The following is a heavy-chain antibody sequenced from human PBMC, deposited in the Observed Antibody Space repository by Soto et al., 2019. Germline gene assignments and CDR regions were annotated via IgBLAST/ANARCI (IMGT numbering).Heavy chain of an antibody. CDR2: ISSSSSTI. D-gene: IGHD2-21*02. CDR1: GFTFSSFS. V-gene: IGHV3-48*02. J-gene: IGHJ4*02. Sequence: LRLSCAASGFTFSSFSMNWVRQAPGKGLAWVSYISSSSSTIYYADSVKGRFTISRDNAKNSLYLQMHSLRDGDTAVYYCARVKVVTATHFWGQGSLVTVSS. CDR3: ARVKVVTATHF.